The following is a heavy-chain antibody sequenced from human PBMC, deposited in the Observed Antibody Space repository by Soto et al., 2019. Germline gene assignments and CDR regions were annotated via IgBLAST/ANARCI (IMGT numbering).Heavy chain of an antibody. Sequence: EVQLLESGGGLIQPGGSLRLSCAASGFTVSSNYMSWVRQAPGKGLEWVSVIYSGGSTYYADSVKGRFTISRDNSKNTLYLQMNSLRAEDTAVYYCASSSWYPGWYFQHWGQGTLVTVSS. D-gene: IGHD6-13*01. CDR3: ASSSWYPGWYFQH. CDR1: GFTVSSNY. J-gene: IGHJ1*01. V-gene: IGHV3-53*01. CDR2: IYSGGST.